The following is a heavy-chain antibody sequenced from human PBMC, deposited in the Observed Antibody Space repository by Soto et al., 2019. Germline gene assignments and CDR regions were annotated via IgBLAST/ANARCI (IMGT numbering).Heavy chain of an antibody. D-gene: IGHD5-18*01. CDR1: GGSFSGYY. CDR3: ARIWDTAMEGGDYGMDV. V-gene: IGHV4-34*01. J-gene: IGHJ6*02. Sequence: SETLSLTCAVYGGSFSGYYWSWIRQPPGKGLEWIGEINHSGSTNYNPSLKSRVTISVDTSKNQFSLKLSSVTAADTAVYYCARIWDTAMEGGDYGMDVWGQGTTVTVSS. CDR2: INHSGST.